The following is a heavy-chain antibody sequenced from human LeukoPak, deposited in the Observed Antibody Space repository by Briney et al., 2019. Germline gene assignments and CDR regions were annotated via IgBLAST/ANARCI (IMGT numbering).Heavy chain of an antibody. J-gene: IGHJ3*02. CDR1: GFTFSSYS. V-gene: IGHV3-21*01. CDR2: TSSSSYI. Sequence: GGSLRLSCAASGFTFSSYSMNWVRQAPGKGLEWVSSTSSSSYIYYADSVKGRFTISRDNAKNSLYLQMISLRAEDTAVYYCARDRPVRGARDAFDIWGQGTMVTVSS. CDR3: ARDRPVRGARDAFDI.